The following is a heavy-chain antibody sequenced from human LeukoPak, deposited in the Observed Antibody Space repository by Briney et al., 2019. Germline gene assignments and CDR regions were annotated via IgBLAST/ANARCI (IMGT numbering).Heavy chain of an antibody. V-gene: IGHV5-51*01. J-gene: IGHJ4*02. CDR2: IYPGDSDT. Sequence: GESLKISCKGSGYSFTSYWIGWVRQMPGKGLEWMGIIYPGDSDTRYSPSFQGQVTMSIDKSISTAYLQWSSLKASDTAVYYCARQADDGSGYPSYYFDSWGQGTLVIVSS. CDR1: GYSFTSYW. CDR3: ARQADDGSGYPSYYFDS. D-gene: IGHD3-22*01.